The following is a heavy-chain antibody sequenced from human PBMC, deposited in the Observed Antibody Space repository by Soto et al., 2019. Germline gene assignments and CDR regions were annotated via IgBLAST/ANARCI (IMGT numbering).Heavy chain of an antibody. D-gene: IGHD4-17*01. CDR3: ARETYGDYVGYFDP. CDR2: VYYTGTT. V-gene: IGHV4-59*08. J-gene: IGHJ5*02. Sequence: PSETLSLTCTVSYASINNYHWTWIRQPPGKGLEWIAYVYYTGTTNFNPSLKSRVTISMDTSKNQFSLKLRSVTAADTAVYYCARETYGDYVGYFDPWGQGIQVTVSS. CDR1: YASINNYH.